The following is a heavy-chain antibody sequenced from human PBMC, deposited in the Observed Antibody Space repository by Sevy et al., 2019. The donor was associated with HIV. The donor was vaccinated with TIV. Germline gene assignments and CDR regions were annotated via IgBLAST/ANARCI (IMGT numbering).Heavy chain of an antibody. CDR2: INWKADNT. V-gene: IGHV3-20*04. J-gene: IGHJ3*01. CDR1: GFTFSDHA. CDR3: ARSAYYYDSTGYGPLDL. D-gene: IGHD3-22*01. Sequence: GGSLRLSCAASGFTFSDHAMSWVRQTPGRGLEWVSCINWKADNTGYADSLKGRFTISRDNAKNSLYLQIHSLRAEDTALYYCARSAYYYDSTGYGPLDLWGQGTIVTVSS.